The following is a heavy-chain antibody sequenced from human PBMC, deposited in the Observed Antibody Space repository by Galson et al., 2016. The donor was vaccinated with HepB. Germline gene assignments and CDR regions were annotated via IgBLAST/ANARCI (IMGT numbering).Heavy chain of an antibody. CDR1: GYTFTSYG. CDR3: ARERGYDSNNYPLDY. D-gene: IGHD3-22*01. Sequence: SVKVSCKASGYTFTSYGISWVRQAPGQGLEWMGWISAYNGNTNYAQKPQGRVTMTTDTSTSTAYMELRSLRSDDTAVYYCARERGYDSNNYPLDYWGQGTLVTVSS. CDR2: ISAYNGNT. V-gene: IGHV1-18*01. J-gene: IGHJ4*02.